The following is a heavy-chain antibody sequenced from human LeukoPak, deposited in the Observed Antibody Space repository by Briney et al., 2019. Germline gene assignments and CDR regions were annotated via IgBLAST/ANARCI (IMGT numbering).Heavy chain of an antibody. V-gene: IGHV4-38-2*02. Sequence: KSSETLSLTCTVSGYSISSGYYWGWIRQPPGKGLEWIGSMYHSGSTYYNPSLKSRVTISVDTSKNQFSLNLSSVTAADTAVYYCARVKVGATTVYDYWGQGTLVTVSS. J-gene: IGHJ4*02. CDR2: MYHSGST. CDR3: ARVKVGATTVYDY. CDR1: GYSISSGYY. D-gene: IGHD1-26*01.